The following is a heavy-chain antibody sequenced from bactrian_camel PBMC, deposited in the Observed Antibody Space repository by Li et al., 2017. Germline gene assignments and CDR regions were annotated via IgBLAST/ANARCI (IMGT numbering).Heavy chain of an antibody. CDR3: AKDEDGGSYYRDCVD. D-gene: IGHD2*01. CDR2: VSDGGDST. Sequence: VQLAESGGGLVQSGGSLRLSCAASGFTFSNYAMSWYRQAPGKGLEWVSSVSDGGDSTYYADSVKGRFTSSRDNAKNTFYLQFNSLKTEDTDMYYCAKDEDGGSYYRDCVDWGQGTQVTVS. J-gene: IGHJ4*01. CDR1: GFTFSNYA. V-gene: IGHV3S40*01.